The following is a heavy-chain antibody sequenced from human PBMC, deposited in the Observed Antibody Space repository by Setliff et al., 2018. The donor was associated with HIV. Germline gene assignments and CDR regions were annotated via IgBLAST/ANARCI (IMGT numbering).Heavy chain of an antibody. Sequence: ASVKVSCKASGYTFSSYGISWVRQAPGQGLEWMGWISGYNGNKKYVQKLQGRVTMTTDTSTRTVYMELRSLRHDDTAVYYCARSGPQTTWYFDRSGYSHNYWGQGTLVTAPQ. CDR2: ISGYNGNK. CDR3: ARSGPQTTWYFDRSGYSHNY. D-gene: IGHD3-22*01. J-gene: IGHJ4*02. CDR1: GYTFSSYG. V-gene: IGHV1-18*01.